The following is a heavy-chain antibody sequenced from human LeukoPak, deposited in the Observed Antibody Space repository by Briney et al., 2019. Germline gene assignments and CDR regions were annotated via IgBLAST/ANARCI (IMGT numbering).Heavy chain of an antibody. CDR3: AGVTYYYGSGSYGLGKEFDP. CDR1: GDSISSSNYY. Sequence: PSETLSLTCTVSGDSISSSNYYWGWIRQPPGKGLEWIGSIYYSGSTNYNPSLKSRVTISVDKSKNHFSLKLSSVTAADTAVYYCAGVTYYYGSGSYGLGKEFDPWGQGTLVTVSS. V-gene: IGHV4-39*07. J-gene: IGHJ5*02. D-gene: IGHD3-10*01. CDR2: IYYSGST.